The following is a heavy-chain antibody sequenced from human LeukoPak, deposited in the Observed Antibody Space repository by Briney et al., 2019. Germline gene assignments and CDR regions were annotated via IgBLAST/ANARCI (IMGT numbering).Heavy chain of an antibody. Sequence: GGSLRLSCAASGFTFSSYAMSWVRQAPGKGLEWVSAISGSGGSTYYADSVKGRFTISRDNSKNTLYLQMNSLRAEDTAVYYCAKAVYYDFWSGYSFDYWGQGTLVTVSS. V-gene: IGHV3-23*01. CDR2: ISGSGGST. J-gene: IGHJ4*02. CDR1: GFTFSSYA. CDR3: AKAVYYDFWSGYSFDY. D-gene: IGHD3-3*01.